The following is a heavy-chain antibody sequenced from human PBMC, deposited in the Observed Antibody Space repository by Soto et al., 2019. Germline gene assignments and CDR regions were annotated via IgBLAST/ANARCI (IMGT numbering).Heavy chain of an antibody. D-gene: IGHD6-19*01. CDR2: INHSGST. CDR1: GGSFSGYY. CDR3: ARVNEAVAGNIDY. V-gene: IGHV4-34*01. J-gene: IGHJ4*02. Sequence: SETLSLTCAVYGGSFSGYYWSWIRQPPGKGLEWIGEINHSGSTNYNPSLKSRVTISVDTSKNQFSLKLSSVTAADTAVYYCARVNEAVAGNIDYWGQGTLVTVSS.